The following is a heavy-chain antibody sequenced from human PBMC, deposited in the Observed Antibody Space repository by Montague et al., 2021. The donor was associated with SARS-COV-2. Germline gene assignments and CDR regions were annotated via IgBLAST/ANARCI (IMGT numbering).Heavy chain of an antibody. Sequence: SETLSLTCTVSGGSISSSSYYWGWIRQPPGKGLEWIGSIYYSGSTYYNPSLKSRVTISVDTSKNQFSLKLSSVTAADTAVYYCATEVVVGHYYYYYGMDVWGQGTMVTVSS. CDR2: IYYSGST. V-gene: IGHV4-39*01. J-gene: IGHJ6*02. CDR3: ATEVVVGHYYYYYGMDV. CDR1: GGSISSSSYY. D-gene: IGHD2-15*01.